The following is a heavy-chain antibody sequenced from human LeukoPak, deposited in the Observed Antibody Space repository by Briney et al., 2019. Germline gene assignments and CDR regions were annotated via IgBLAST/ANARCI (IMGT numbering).Heavy chain of an antibody. Sequence: PGGSLRLSCAASGFTFSSYSMNWVRQAPGKGLEWVSYISSSSSTIYYADSVKGRFTISRDNAKNSLYLQMNSLRAEDTAVYYCARDESIAARPGDYWGQGTLVTVSS. CDR3: ARDESIAARPGDY. J-gene: IGHJ4*02. V-gene: IGHV3-48*01. D-gene: IGHD6-6*01. CDR1: GFTFSSYS. CDR2: ISSSSSTI.